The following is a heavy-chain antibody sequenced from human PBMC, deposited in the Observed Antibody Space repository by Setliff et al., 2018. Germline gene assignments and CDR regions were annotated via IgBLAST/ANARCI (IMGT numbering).Heavy chain of an antibody. J-gene: IGHJ5*02. CDR1: GDSFSNYA. CDR2: IIPMFGTP. V-gene: IGHV1-69*05. Sequence: SVKVSCKASGDSFSNYAISWVRQAPGQGLEWMGGIIPMFGTPAYTQKFQDRVTITTDESTSTAYMELNSLTSGDTAVYYCARSPAVLGIVYLDPWGQGTLVTVSS. CDR3: ARSPAVLGIVYLDP. D-gene: IGHD2-15*01.